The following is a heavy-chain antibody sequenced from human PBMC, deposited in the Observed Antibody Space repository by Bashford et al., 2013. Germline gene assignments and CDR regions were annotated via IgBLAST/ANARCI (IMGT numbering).Heavy chain of an antibody. V-gene: IGHV1-18*01. Sequence: ASVKVSCKASGGTFSSYAISWVRQAPGQGLEWMGWINPNSGGTNYAQKLQGRVTMTTDTSTSTAYMELRSLRSDDTAVYYCARDRGEYGGNPFGRYFDYWGQGTLVTVSS. CDR2: INPNSGGT. CDR3: ARDRGEYGGNPFGRYFDY. CDR1: GGTFSSYA. D-gene: IGHD4-23*01. J-gene: IGHJ4*02.